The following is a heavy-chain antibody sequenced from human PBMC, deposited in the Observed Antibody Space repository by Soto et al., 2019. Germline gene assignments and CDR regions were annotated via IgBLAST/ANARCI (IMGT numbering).Heavy chain of an antibody. V-gene: IGHV3-33*01. D-gene: IGHD3-22*01. J-gene: IGHJ6*02. CDR2: IWYDGSNK. Sequence: QVQLVESGGGVVQPGRSLRLSCAASGFTFSSYGMHWVRQAPGKGLEWVAVIWYDGSNKYYADSVKGRFTISRDNSKNTLYLQMNSLRAEDTAVYYCARDVGSSGYYAYYYYGMDVWGQGTTVTVS. CDR3: ARDVGSSGYYAYYYYGMDV. CDR1: GFTFSSYG.